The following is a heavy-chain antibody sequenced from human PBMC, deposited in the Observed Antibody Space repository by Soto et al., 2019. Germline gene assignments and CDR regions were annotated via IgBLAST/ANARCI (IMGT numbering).Heavy chain of an antibody. V-gene: IGHV1-69*13. CDR2: IIPIFGTA. D-gene: IGHD6-19*01. J-gene: IGHJ6*02. Sequence: ASVKVSCKASGGTFSSYAISWVRQAPGQGLEWMGGIIPIFGTANYAQKFQGRVTITADESTSTAYMELSSLRSEDTAVYYCARRAVAGVYNYYYGMDVWGQGTTVTVSS. CDR3: ARRAVAGVYNYYYGMDV. CDR1: GGTFSSYA.